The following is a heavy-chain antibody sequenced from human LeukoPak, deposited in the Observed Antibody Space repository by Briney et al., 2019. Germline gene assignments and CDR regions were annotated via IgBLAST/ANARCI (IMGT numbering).Heavy chain of an antibody. CDR3: ARGGYCSGGSCYSGWYFDL. Sequence: GGSLRLSCAASGFTFSSYGMHWVRQTPGKGLEWVAVIWYDGSNKYYADSVKGRFTISRDNAKNSLYLQMNSLRAEDTAVYYCARGGYCSGGSCYSGWYFDLWGRGTLVTVSS. V-gene: IGHV3-33*01. CDR2: IWYDGSNK. CDR1: GFTFSSYG. J-gene: IGHJ2*01. D-gene: IGHD2-15*01.